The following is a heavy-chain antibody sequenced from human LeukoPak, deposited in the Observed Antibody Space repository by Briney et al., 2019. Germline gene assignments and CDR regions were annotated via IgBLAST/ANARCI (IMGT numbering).Heavy chain of an antibody. V-gene: IGHV3-23*01. CDR2: ITVSGGST. CDR1: EFTFSSYA. J-gene: IGHJ3*02. CDR3: AKDGVRGALDAFDI. Sequence: GGSLRLSCAASEFTFSSYAMSWVRQAPGKGLEWVSTITVSGGSTYYADSVEGRFTISRDNSKNTLDLQMNSLRAEDTAAYYCAKDGVRGALDAFDIWGQGTMVTVSS. D-gene: IGHD1-26*01.